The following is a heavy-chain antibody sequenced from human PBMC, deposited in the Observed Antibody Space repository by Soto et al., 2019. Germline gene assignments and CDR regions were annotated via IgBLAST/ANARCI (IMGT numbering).Heavy chain of an antibody. D-gene: IGHD6-13*01. J-gene: IGHJ4*02. Sequence: QVQLQQSGPGLVKPSQTLSLTCAISGDSVSSNSAAWNWIRQSPSRGLDWLGRTYVRSKWYNDYAVSVKRRITINPDTSKIQFSLHLNSVTPEDKAVYYCARDRIAATLFDYWGQGTLVTVSS. V-gene: IGHV6-1*01. CDR3: ARDRIAATLFDY. CDR1: GDSVSSNSAA. CDR2: TYVRSKWYN.